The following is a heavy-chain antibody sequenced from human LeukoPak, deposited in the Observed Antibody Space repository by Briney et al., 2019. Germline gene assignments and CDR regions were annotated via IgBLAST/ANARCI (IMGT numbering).Heavy chain of an antibody. CDR2: INPNSGGT. Sequence: ASVKVSCKASGYTFTGYYMHWVRQAPGQGLEWMGRINPNSGGTNYAQKFQGRVTMTRDTSISTAYMELSRLRSDDTAVYYCARRSPGYCSSTSCYTFYYYGMDVWGQGTMVTVSS. J-gene: IGHJ6*02. CDR1: GYTFTGYY. D-gene: IGHD2-2*02. CDR3: ARRSPGYCSSTSCYTFYYYGMDV. V-gene: IGHV1-2*06.